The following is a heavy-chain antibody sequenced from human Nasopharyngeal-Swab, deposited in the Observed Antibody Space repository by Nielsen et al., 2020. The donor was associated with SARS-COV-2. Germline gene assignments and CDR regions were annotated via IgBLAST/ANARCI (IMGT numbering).Heavy chain of an antibody. CDR2: ISSSSSYI. V-gene: IGHV3-21*04. Sequence: GGSLRLSCAASGFTFNNYNFNWVRQAPGKGLEWVSSISSSSSYIYYADSVKGRFTISRDNAKNSLYLQMNSLRAEDTALYYCTTDYYFDYWGQGTLVTVSS. CDR3: TTDYYFDY. CDR1: GFTFNNYN. J-gene: IGHJ4*02.